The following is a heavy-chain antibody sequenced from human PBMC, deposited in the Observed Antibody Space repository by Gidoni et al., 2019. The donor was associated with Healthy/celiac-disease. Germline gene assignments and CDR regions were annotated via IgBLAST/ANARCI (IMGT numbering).Heavy chain of an antibody. CDR3: AKDGVPYCGGDCYIDI. V-gene: IGHV3-9*01. J-gene: IGHJ5*02. Sequence: EVQLVESGGGLVQPGRSLRLSYAASGFTFDDYAMHWVRQAPGKGLEWVSGISWNSGSIGYADSVKGRLTISRDNAKNSLYLQMNSLRAEDTALYYCAKDGVPYCGGDCYIDIWGQGTLVTVSS. CDR1: GFTFDDYA. D-gene: IGHD2-21*01. CDR2: ISWNSGSI.